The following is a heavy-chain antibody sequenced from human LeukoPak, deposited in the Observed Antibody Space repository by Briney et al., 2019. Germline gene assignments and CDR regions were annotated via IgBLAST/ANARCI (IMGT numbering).Heavy chain of an antibody. CDR2: ISGTGSNI. CDR3: AKAFYYDTSGRTRAFND. CDR1: GFTFNTHA. V-gene: IGHV3-23*01. J-gene: IGHJ3*01. Sequence: GGSLRLYCAASGFTFNTHAMTWVRQAPGKGLEWVSVISGTGSNIFYADSVQGRFTISRDNSRNTLYLQMNSLRADDTAIYYCAKAFYYDTSGRTRAFNDWGRGTMVTVSS. D-gene: IGHD3-22*01.